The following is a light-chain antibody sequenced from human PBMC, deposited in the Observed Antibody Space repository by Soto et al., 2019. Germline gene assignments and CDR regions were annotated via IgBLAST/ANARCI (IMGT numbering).Light chain of an antibody. CDR2: TNN. CDR3: AAWDDSLNGLYV. CDR1: SSNIGSNT. Sequence: QSVLTQPPSASATPGQRVTISCSGSSSNIGSNTVNWYQQLPGTAPKLLIYTNNQRPSGVPDRFSGSKSGTSASLAISGLQSEDEADYYCAAWDDSLNGLYVVGTGTKVTVL. J-gene: IGLJ1*01. V-gene: IGLV1-44*01.